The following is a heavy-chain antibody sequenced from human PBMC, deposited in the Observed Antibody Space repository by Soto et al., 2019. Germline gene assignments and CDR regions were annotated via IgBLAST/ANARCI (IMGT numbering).Heavy chain of an antibody. D-gene: IGHD2-2*02. V-gene: IGHV3-73*01. CDR3: ARGQGAAIGDYYYHGMDV. CDR2: IRSRANNFAT. CDR1: GFIFSGSA. Sequence: PGGSLRLSCAASGFIFSGSAIHWVRQASGKGLERVGRIRSRANNFATSSAASVKGRFTFSRDDSKNTAYLQMNTLKPEDTAVYYCARGQGAAIGDYYYHGMDVWGQGTTVT. J-gene: IGHJ6*02.